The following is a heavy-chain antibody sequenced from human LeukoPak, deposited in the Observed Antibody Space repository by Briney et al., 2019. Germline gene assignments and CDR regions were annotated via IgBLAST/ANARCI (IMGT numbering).Heavy chain of an antibody. CDR2: ISAYNGNT. CDR3: ARDPRNYYDSSVDPRNWFDP. V-gene: IGHV1-18*01. D-gene: IGHD3-22*01. J-gene: IGHJ5*02. CDR1: GYTFTSYG. Sequence: GASVKVSRKASGYTFTSYGISWVRQAPGQGLEWMGWISAYNGNTNYAQKLQGRVTMTTDTSTSTAYMELRSLRSDDTAVYYCARDPRNYYDSSVDPRNWFDPWGQGTLVTVSS.